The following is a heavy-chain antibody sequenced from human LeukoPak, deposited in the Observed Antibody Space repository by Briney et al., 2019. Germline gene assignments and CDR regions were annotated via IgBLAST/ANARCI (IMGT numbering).Heavy chain of an antibody. CDR3: ARNIITVYAFDI. CDR2: ISAYNGNT. Sequence: ASVKVSCKASGCTFTSYGISWVRQAPGQGLEWMGWISAYNGNTNYAQKLQGRVTMTTDTSTSTAYMELRSLRSDDTAVYYCARNIITVYAFDIWGQGTMVTVSS. V-gene: IGHV1-18*01. CDR1: GCTFTSYG. J-gene: IGHJ3*02. D-gene: IGHD3-10*01.